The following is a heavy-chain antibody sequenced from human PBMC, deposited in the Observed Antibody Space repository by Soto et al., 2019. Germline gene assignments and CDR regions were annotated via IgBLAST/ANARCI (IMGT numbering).Heavy chain of an antibody. J-gene: IGHJ5*02. V-gene: IGHV1-69*13. Sequence: ASVKVSCKASGGTFSSYAISWVRQAPGQGLEWIGGIIPIYATASYAQKFQDRVIITADESTSTAYMELSSLRSDDTAVYYCARDLGGCSAGSCRYNWFDPWGQGTLVTVPQ. CDR3: ARDLGGCSAGSCRYNWFDP. CDR2: IIPIYATA. CDR1: GGTFSSYA. D-gene: IGHD2-15*01.